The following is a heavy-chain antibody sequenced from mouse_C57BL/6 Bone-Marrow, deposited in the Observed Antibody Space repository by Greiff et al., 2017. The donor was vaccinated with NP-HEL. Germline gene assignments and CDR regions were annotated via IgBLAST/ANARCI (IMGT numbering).Heavy chain of an antibody. D-gene: IGHD1-1*01. Sequence: QVQLQQPGAELVKPGASVKMSCKASGYTFTSYWITWVKQRPGQGLEWIGDIYPGSGSTNYNEKFKSKATLTVDTSSSTAYMQLSSLTSEDSAVYYCAREGITVYYFDYWGQGTTLTVSS. CDR3: AREGITVYYFDY. J-gene: IGHJ2*01. CDR2: IYPGSGST. CDR1: GYTFTSYW. V-gene: IGHV1-55*01.